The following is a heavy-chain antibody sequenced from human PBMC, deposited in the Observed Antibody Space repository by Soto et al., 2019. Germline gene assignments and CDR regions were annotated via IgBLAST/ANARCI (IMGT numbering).Heavy chain of an antibody. Sequence: SLTCTVSGDSISSSAYYWGWIRQPPGKGLEWIGNIYSSGSTFYNPSLKSRVTISVDTFKNQFSLSLISVTAADTAVYYCARRGSGSSFDYWGQGTLVTVSS. CDR3: ARRGSGSSFDY. CDR1: GDSISSSAYY. D-gene: IGHD3-10*01. CDR2: IYSSGST. V-gene: IGHV4-39*01. J-gene: IGHJ4*01.